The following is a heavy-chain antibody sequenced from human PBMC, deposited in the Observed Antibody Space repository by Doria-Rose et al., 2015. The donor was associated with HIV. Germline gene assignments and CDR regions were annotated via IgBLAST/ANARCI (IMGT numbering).Heavy chain of an antibody. Sequence: DPGLVKPSETLSLTCSVSGASVSSRGYYWNWIRQVPGKGLESLGYTYYTGTSDYSPSLKSRLNMAVDTSKNQFSLKLSFVTVADTAVYYRARMGSYRELDYWGQGALVIVSA. D-gene: IGHD3-3*01. CDR1: GASVSSRGYY. J-gene: IGHJ4*02. CDR3: ARMGSYRELDY. CDR2: TYYTGTS. V-gene: IGHV4-31*03.